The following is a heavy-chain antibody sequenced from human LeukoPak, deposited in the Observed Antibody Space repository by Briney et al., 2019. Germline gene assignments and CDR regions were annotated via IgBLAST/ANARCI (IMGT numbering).Heavy chain of an antibody. V-gene: IGHV4-34*01. D-gene: IGHD2-2*01. Sequence: SETLSLTCAVYGGSFSDYYWSWIRQSAGKGLEWIGEIKSTGTTNWIGETKHSESTNYNPSLKSRVTISADTSKNQFSLELTSVTAADTAVYYCARVIGSDTRDYYLGYWGQGTLVTVYS. CDR1: GGSFSDYY. CDR3: ARVIGSDTRDYYLGY. J-gene: IGHJ4*02. CDR2: TKHSEST.